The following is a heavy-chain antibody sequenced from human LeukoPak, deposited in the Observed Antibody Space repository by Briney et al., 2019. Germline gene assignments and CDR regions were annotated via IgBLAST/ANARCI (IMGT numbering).Heavy chain of an antibody. CDR2: IKEDGSGK. CDR3: ARDYCSSTSCYNYYFQQ. J-gene: IGHJ1*01. V-gene: IGHV3-7*01. CDR1: GFTFSTYW. D-gene: IGHD2-2*02. Sequence: PGGSLRLSCAASGFTFSTYWMSWVRQAPGKGLEWVANIKEDGSGKYYVDSVKGRFTISRDNAKNSLYLQMNSLRAEDTAVYYCARDYCSSTSCYNYYFQQWGQGTLVTVSS.